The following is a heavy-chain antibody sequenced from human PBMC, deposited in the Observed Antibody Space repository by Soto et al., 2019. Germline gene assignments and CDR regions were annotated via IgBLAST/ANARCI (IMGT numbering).Heavy chain of an antibody. Sequence: SETLSLTCVVSGDCMSSYYSGWIRQPPGKGLEWIGGIYYSGSTYYNPSLKSRVTISVDTSKNQFSLKLSSVTAADTAVYYCARQSDIVVVVAADDAFDIWGQGTMVTVSS. CDR2: IYYSGST. CDR1: GDCMSSYY. J-gene: IGHJ3*02. V-gene: IGHV4-39*01. CDR3: ARQSDIVVVVAADDAFDI. D-gene: IGHD2-15*01.